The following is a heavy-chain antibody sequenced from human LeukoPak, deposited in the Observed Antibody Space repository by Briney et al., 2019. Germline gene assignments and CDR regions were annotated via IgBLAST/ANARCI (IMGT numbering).Heavy chain of an antibody. CDR3: ATIMVRGLIITSRVDY. CDR2: ISNDGSNE. V-gene: IGHV3-30-3*01. Sequence: GGSLRLSCAASGFTFSSYAIHWVRQAPGKGLEWVAVISNDGSNEYYADSVKGRFTISRDNSKNTLYLQMSSLRAEDTAVYFCATIMVRGLIITSRVDYWGQGTLVTVSS. J-gene: IGHJ4*02. CDR1: GFTFSSYA. D-gene: IGHD3-10*01.